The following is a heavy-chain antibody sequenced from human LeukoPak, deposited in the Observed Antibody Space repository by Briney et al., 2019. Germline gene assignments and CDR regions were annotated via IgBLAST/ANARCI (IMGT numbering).Heavy chain of an antibody. V-gene: IGHV1-8*02. CDR1: RYTFTGYY. Sequence: ASVKVSCKASRYTFTGYYMHWLRQAPGQGLEWMEWMNPNSGNTGYAQKFQGRVTMTRNTSISTAYMELSSLRSEDTAVYYCARLGRYCSGGSCSYNIWGQGTMVTVSS. CDR3: ARLGRYCSGGSCSYNI. D-gene: IGHD2-15*01. CDR2: MNPNSGNT. J-gene: IGHJ3*02.